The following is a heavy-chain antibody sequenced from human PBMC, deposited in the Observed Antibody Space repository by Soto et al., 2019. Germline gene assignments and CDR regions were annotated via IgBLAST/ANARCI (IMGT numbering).Heavy chain of an antibody. D-gene: IGHD3-10*01. V-gene: IGHV4-59*01. CDR1: GGSIRNYY. Sequence: QVQLQESGAGLVKPSETLSLTCTVSGGSIRNYYWSWIRQPTGKGLEWMGYIYYGGTTSYNPSLNSRVTMSVGTSKIQFSRNLNSVTAADTGVYYCAREYDYGSGATVVGLWGQGTLVTVSS. CDR3: AREYDYGSGATVVGL. J-gene: IGHJ5*02. CDR2: IYYGGTT.